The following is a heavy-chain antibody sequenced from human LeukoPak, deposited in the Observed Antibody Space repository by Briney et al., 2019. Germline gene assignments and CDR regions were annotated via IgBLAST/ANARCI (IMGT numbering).Heavy chain of an antibody. D-gene: IGHD6-19*01. J-gene: IGHJ4*02. Sequence: GGSLRLSCAASGFTFNSYWMTWVRQAPGKGLEWVADIKQDGSDKYYAGSVKGRFTISRDNAKNSLYLQMNSLRAEDTAVYFCARYNSAWKTDDYWGQGTLVSVSS. V-gene: IGHV3-7*03. CDR2: IKQDGSDK. CDR1: GFTFNSYW. CDR3: ARYNSAWKTDDY.